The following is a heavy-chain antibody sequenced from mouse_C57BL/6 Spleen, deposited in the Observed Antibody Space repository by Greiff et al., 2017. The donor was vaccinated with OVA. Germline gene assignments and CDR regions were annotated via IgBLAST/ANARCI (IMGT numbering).Heavy chain of an antibody. CDR2: IRNKANGYTT. CDR3: ARYKVIRQTSYWYFDV. CDR1: GFTFTDYY. V-gene: IGHV7-3*01. J-gene: IGHJ1*03. Sequence: EVQRVESGGGLVQPGGSLSLSCAASGFTFTDYYMSWVRQPPGKALEWLGFIRNKANGYTTEYSASVKGRFTISRDNSQSILYLQMNALRAEDNATYYCARYKVIRQTSYWYFDVWGTGTTVTVSS.